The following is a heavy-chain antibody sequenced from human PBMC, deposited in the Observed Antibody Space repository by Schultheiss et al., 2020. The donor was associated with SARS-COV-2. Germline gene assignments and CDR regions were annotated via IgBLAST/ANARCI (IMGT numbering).Heavy chain of an antibody. Sequence: SETLSLTCTVSGGSISSYYWSWIRQPPGKALEWIGYIYYSGSTNYNPSLKSRVTISVDTSKNQFSLKLSSVTAADTAVYYCARVRILWFGEGPFDYWGQGTLVTVSS. CDR2: IYYSGST. V-gene: IGHV4-59*01. CDR1: GGSISSYY. J-gene: IGHJ4*02. D-gene: IGHD3-10*01. CDR3: ARVRILWFGEGPFDY.